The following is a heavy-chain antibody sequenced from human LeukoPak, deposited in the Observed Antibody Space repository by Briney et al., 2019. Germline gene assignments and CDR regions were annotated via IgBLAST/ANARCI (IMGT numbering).Heavy chain of an antibody. Sequence: PGGSLRLSCAASGFTFSDYYMSWIRQAPGKGLEWVSYISSSGSTIYYADSVKGRFTISRDNAKNSLYLQMNSLRAEDTAVYYCARALGSGWYWYFDLWGRGTLVTVSS. CDR2: ISSSGSTI. CDR1: GFTFSDYY. V-gene: IGHV3-11*04. CDR3: ARALGSGWYWYFDL. J-gene: IGHJ2*01. D-gene: IGHD6-19*01.